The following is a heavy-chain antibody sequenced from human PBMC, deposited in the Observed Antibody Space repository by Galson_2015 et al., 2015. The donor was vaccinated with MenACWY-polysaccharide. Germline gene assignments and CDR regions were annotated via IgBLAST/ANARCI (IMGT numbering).Heavy chain of an antibody. Sequence: LSLSCAASGFTFSSYWMHWVRQVPGQGLVWVSRINSDGSSTSYADSVKGRFTISRDNAKNTLYLQMNSLRAEDMAVYYCARQPTYYGSGWGQGTLVTVSP. V-gene: IGHV3-74*01. CDR3: ARQPTYYGSG. J-gene: IGHJ4*02. CDR2: INSDGSST. CDR1: GFTFSSYW. D-gene: IGHD3-10*01.